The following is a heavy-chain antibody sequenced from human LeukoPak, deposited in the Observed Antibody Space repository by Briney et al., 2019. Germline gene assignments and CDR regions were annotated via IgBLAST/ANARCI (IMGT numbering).Heavy chain of an antibody. CDR3: ARDCIGCHGFDY. J-gene: IGHJ4*02. CDR1: GYPFTNYG. Sequence: ASVKVSCKASGYPFTNYGISWVRQAPGQGLEWMGWVSAYADDTNYVQKFRGRITMTTDTSTSTAYVELRSLRSDDTAVYYCARDCIGCHGFDYWGQGTLVTVSS. V-gene: IGHV1-18*01. CDR2: VSAYADDT.